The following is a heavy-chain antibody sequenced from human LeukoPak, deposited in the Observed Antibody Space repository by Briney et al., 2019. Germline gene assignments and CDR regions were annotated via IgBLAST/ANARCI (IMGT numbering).Heavy chain of an antibody. V-gene: IGHV1-2*02. CDR2: INPDSGGT. Sequence: ASVKGSCKASGYTFTGYYMHWVRQAPGQGLEWMGWINPDSGGTNNAQKFQGRVTMTRDTSISTVYMELSRLRSDDTAVYYCARTFYDTLDSDAFDFWGQGTMVIVSS. D-gene: IGHD2/OR15-2a*01. CDR3: ARTFYDTLDSDAFDF. CDR1: GYTFTGYY. J-gene: IGHJ3*01.